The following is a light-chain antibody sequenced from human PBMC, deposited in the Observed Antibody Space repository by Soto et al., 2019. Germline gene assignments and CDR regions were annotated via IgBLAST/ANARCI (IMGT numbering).Light chain of an antibody. CDR1: TSDVGAYNH. CDR3: LSYTTSTTYV. V-gene: IGLV2-14*03. Sequence: QSVLTQPASVSGSPGQSITISCTGTTSDVGAYNHVSWYQHHPGKAPKLMIYDVSNRPSGVSTRFSGSKSGNTASLTISGLQAEDEADYYCLSYTTSTTYVFGTGTKVTVL. CDR2: DVS. J-gene: IGLJ1*01.